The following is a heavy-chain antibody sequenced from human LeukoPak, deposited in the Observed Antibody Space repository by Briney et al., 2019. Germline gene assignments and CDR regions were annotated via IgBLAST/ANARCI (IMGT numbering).Heavy chain of an antibody. CDR2: INPSGGST. V-gene: IGHV1-46*01. D-gene: IGHD3-3*01. CDR3: ARASKLRFLEWLKVPCWFDP. J-gene: IGHJ5*02. CDR1: GYTFTSYY. Sequence: ASVKVSCKASGYTFTSYYMHWVRQAPGQGLEWMGIINPSGGSTSYAQKFQGRVTMNRDTSTSTVYMELSSLRSEDTAVYYCARASKLRFLEWLKVPCWFDPWGQGTLVTVSS.